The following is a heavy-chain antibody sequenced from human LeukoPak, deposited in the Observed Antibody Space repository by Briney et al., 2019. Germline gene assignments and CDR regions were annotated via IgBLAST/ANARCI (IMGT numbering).Heavy chain of an antibody. Sequence: SETLSLTCTVSGGSISSSSYYWGGFRNPPGKGLEWMGGIYYSGSTYYNPSLKSRVTISVDTSKNQFSLKLSSVTAADTAVYYCARDIWGISLSAEDAFDIWGQGTMVTVSS. D-gene: IGHD3-16*01. CDR3: ARDIWGISLSAEDAFDI. CDR1: GGSISSSSYY. J-gene: IGHJ3*02. CDR2: IYYSGST. V-gene: IGHV4-39*07.